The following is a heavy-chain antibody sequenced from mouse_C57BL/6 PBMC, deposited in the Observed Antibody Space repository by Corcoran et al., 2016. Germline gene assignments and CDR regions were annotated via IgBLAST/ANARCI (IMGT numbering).Heavy chain of an antibody. V-gene: IGHV1-26*01. Sequence: EVQLQQPGPELVKPGASVKISCKASGYTFTDYYMNWVKQSHGKSLEWIGDINPNNGGTSYNQKFKGKATLTVDKSSSTAYMELRSLTSEDSAVYYCARAQANAMDYWGQGTSVTVSS. CDR3: ARAQANAMDY. J-gene: IGHJ4*01. D-gene: IGHD3-2*02. CDR1: GYTFTDYY. CDR2: INPNNGGT.